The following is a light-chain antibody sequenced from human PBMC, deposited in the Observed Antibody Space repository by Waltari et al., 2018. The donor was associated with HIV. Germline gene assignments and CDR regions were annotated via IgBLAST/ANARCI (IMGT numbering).Light chain of an antibody. Sequence: QSALTQPASVSGSPGQSITISCSGPKSDVGGYHYVSWYQQHPGKAPKLIIFDVSHRPSGISNRFSGSKSGNTASLTISGLQAEDEADYYCSSYTRSTTLDAVFGTGTKVSVL. CDR3: SSYTRSTTLDAV. V-gene: IGLV2-14*03. CDR2: DVS. J-gene: IGLJ1*01. CDR1: KSDVGGYHY.